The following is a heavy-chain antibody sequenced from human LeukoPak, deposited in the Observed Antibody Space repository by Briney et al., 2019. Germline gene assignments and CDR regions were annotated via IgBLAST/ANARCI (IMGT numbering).Heavy chain of an antibody. CDR1: GFTFSSCG. Sequence: PGGSLRLSCAASGFTFSSCGMHWVRQAPGKGLEWVAFIRYDGSSKYYADSVKGRFTISRDNSKNTLYLQMNSLRAEDTAVYYCAKDRNIVVVPAAMKYYYYYMDVWGKGTTVTVSS. D-gene: IGHD2-2*01. CDR3: AKDRNIVVVPAAMKYYYYYMDV. CDR2: IRYDGSSK. J-gene: IGHJ6*03. V-gene: IGHV3-30*02.